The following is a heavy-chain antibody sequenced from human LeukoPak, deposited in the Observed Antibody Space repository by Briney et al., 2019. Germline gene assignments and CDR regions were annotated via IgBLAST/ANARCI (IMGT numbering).Heavy chain of an antibody. Sequence: GGSLRLSCAASGFTVSSNYMSWVRQAPGKGLEWVSVIYSGGSTYYADSVKGRFTISRDNSKNTLYLQMNSLRAEDTAVYYCAKDIRITMVRGVINDYWGQGTLVTVSS. D-gene: IGHD3-10*01. CDR3: AKDIRITMVRGVINDY. CDR1: GFTVSSNY. CDR2: IYSGGST. J-gene: IGHJ4*02. V-gene: IGHV3-53*01.